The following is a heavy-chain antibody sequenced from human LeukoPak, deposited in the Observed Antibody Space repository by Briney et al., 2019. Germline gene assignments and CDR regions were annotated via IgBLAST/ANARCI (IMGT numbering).Heavy chain of an antibody. CDR2: IYHSGNT. CDR3: ASTRRAAVAGRFDP. V-gene: IGHV4-4*09. D-gene: IGHD6-19*01. CDR1: GASMSSNY. J-gene: IGHJ5*02. Sequence: SETLSLTCNVSGASMSSNYWSWIRQPPAKGLEWIGYIYHSGNTNYSPSLESRVTMSVDESKNQFSLRVHFVSAADTAVYYCASTRRAAVAGRFDPWGQGTLVTVSS.